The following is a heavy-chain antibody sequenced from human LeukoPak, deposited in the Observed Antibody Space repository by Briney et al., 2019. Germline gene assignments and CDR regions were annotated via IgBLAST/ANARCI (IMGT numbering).Heavy chain of an antibody. V-gene: IGHV4-59*01. CDR3: ARGRPAGGVFDI. Sequence: SETLSLSCTVSGGSISSYYWSGVRQPPGKGLEWIGYIYYSGSTNYNPSLKSRVTISVDTSKNQFSLKLSSVTAADTAVYYCARGRPAGGVFDIWGQGTMVTVSS. D-gene: IGHD6-13*01. CDR2: IYYSGST. CDR1: GGSISSYY. J-gene: IGHJ3*02.